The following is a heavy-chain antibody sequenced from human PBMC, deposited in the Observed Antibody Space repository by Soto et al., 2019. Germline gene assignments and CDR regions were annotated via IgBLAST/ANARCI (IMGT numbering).Heavy chain of an antibody. CDR1: GYTFSSYY. Sequence: ASVKVSCKASGYTFSSYYMHWVLQAPGQGLEWMGVIYPSGDSTNYAQRFQGRLSMTRDTSTSTLYMELSSLRSEDTAVYYCARDWEFGYWGQGTLVTVSS. D-gene: IGHD3-10*01. CDR2: IYPSGDST. CDR3: ARDWEFGY. V-gene: IGHV1-46*01. J-gene: IGHJ4*02.